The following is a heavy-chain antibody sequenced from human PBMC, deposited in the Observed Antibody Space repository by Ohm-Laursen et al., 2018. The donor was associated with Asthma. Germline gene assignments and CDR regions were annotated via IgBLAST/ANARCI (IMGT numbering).Heavy chain of an antibody. J-gene: IGHJ3*02. CDR3: ARDGYGIFGDAFDI. D-gene: IGHD3-10*01. CDR1: GFTFSSYV. CDR2: ISSSSSTI. Sequence: SLRLSCAASGFTFSSYVMSWVRQAPGKGLEWVSYISSSSSTIYYADSVKGRFTISRDNAKNSLYLQMNSLRDEDTAVYYCARDGYGIFGDAFDIWGQGTMVTVSS. V-gene: IGHV3-48*02.